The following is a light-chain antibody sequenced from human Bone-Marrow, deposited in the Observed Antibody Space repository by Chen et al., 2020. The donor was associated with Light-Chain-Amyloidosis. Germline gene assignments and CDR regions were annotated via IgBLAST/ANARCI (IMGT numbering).Light chain of an antibody. CDR3: QQSYSMSSIT. V-gene: IGKV1-39*01. CDR2: AAS. J-gene: IGKJ5*01. Sequence: DIQMTQSPSSLSASVGDRVTITCRASQRISNYLNWYQQKPGKAPKLLIHAASTLQSGVPLRFSGSGSGTDFILTISSVQPEDFAIYYCQQSYSMSSITFGPGTRLEIK. CDR1: QRISNY.